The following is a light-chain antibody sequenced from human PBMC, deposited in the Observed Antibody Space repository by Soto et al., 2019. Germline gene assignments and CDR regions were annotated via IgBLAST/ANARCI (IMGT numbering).Light chain of an antibody. Sequence: EIVLTQSPGTLSLSPGERATLSCRASQSVSSSYLAWYQQKPGQAPRLLIYGASSRATGIPDRFSGSGSGKDFTLTISRLEPEDFAVYYCQKYGSSLFTVGPGTKVDIK. J-gene: IGKJ3*01. CDR1: QSVSSSY. V-gene: IGKV3-20*01. CDR2: GAS. CDR3: QKYGSSLFT.